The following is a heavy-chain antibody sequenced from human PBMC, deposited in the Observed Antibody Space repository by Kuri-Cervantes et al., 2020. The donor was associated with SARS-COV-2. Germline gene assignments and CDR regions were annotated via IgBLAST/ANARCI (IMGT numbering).Heavy chain of an antibody. J-gene: IGHJ4*02. D-gene: IGHD6-19*01. Sequence: GESLKISCAASGFTFSSYAMHWVRQAPGKGLEYVSAISSNGGSTYYANSVKGRFSISRDNSKNTLFLQMNSLRADDTAVFFCARGWSSGFPVNWGQGTLVTVSS. CDR2: ISSNGGST. CDR1: GFTFSSYA. V-gene: IGHV3-64*01. CDR3: ARGWSSGFPVN.